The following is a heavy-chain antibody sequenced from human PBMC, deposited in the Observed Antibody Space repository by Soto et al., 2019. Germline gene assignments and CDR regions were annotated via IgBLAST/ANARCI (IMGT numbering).Heavy chain of an antibody. V-gene: IGHV3-30*09. CDR3: AKARHSTSWYGLEADF. CDR2: ISYGGDNK. D-gene: IGHD6-13*01. J-gene: IGHJ4*02. Sequence: QVQLVESGGGVVQPGRSLRLSCAASGFIFSDYAMHWVRQAPGKGLEWVAVISYGGDNKYYADSVRGRFAISRDNLKNTLHLQMNSLNPEDTAVYHCAKARHSTSWYGLEADFWGQGTLVTVSS. CDR1: GFIFSDYA.